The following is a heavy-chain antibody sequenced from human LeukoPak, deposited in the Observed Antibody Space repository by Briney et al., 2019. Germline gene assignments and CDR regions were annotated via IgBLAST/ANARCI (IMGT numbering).Heavy chain of an antibody. CDR3: ARMATIIDYFDY. Sequence: GGSLRLSCAASGFTVSTNYMSWDRQAPGKGLEWVSVIYSGGSTYYADSVKGRFTISRDNSKNTLYLQMNSLRAEDTAVYYCARMATIIDYFDYWGQGTLVTVSS. D-gene: IGHD5-24*01. V-gene: IGHV3-66*01. CDR1: GFTVSTNY. J-gene: IGHJ4*02. CDR2: IYSGGST.